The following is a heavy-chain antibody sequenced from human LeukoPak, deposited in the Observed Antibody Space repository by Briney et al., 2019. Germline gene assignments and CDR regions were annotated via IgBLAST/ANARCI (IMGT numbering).Heavy chain of an antibody. V-gene: IGHV3-23*01. CDR3: AKKRNELWSGYPDFDY. CDR1: GFTFRTYA. J-gene: IGHJ4*02. CDR2: VSTSGGST. Sequence: PGGSLRLSCAASGFTFRTYAMNWVRQAPGKGLEWVSGVSTSGGSTYYADSVKGRFTISRDNSKNTLYLQMNSLRAEDTAVYYCAKKRNELWSGYPDFDYWGQGTLVTVSS. D-gene: IGHD3-3*01.